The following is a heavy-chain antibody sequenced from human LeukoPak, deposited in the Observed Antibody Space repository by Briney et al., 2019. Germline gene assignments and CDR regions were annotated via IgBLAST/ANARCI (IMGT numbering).Heavy chain of an antibody. J-gene: IGHJ5*02. D-gene: IGHD3-3*01. CDR2: MNPNSGNT. Sequence: ASVKVSCKASGYTFTGYDINWVRQATGQGLEWMGWMNPNSGNTGYAQKFQGRVTMTRNTSISTAYMELSSLRSEDTAVYYCAREYDLLDVGPQGFDPWGQGTLVTVSS. CDR3: AREYDLLDVGPQGFDP. V-gene: IGHV1-8*01. CDR1: GYTFTGYD.